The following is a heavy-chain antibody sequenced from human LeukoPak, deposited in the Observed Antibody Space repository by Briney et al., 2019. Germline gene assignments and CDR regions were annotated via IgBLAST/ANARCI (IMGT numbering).Heavy chain of an antibody. Sequence: SETLSLTCTVSGGSISSYYWSWIRQPPGKRLEWIGYIYHSGSTNYNSSLKSRVAISVDTSKNQFSLKLSSVTAADTAVYYCARHAAFAEYQSHLTHFDYWGQGTLVTVSS. CDR3: ARHAAFAEYQSHLTHFDY. V-gene: IGHV4-59*08. CDR2: IYHSGST. J-gene: IGHJ4*02. CDR1: GGSISSYY. D-gene: IGHD2-2*01.